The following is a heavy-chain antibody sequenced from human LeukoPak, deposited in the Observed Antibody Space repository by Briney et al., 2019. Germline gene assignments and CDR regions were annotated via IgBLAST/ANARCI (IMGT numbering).Heavy chain of an antibody. Sequence: GGSLRLSCAASGFTFSTFAMIWVRQPPGKGLEWVSSIFPSGGEIHYADSVKGRFTISRDNSKNTLYLQMNSLRAEDTAVYYCAKDFDSGYYYDYWGQGTLVTVSS. V-gene: IGHV3-23*01. CDR3: AKDFDSGYYYDY. CDR1: GFTFSTFA. D-gene: IGHD3-22*01. J-gene: IGHJ4*02. CDR2: IFPSGGEI.